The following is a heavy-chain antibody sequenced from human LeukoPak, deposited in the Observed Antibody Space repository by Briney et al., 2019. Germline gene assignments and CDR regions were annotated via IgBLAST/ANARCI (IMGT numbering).Heavy chain of an antibody. D-gene: IGHD4-17*01. J-gene: IGHJ5*02. Sequence: GGSLRLSCAASGFTFSRYCMSWVRQAPGKGLEWVATIKQDGNEKFYMDSVKGRFTISRDNAKNSLYLQMSSLRAEDTATYYCARDGPDYGDFNWFAPWGQGTPVTVSS. V-gene: IGHV3-7*01. CDR2: IKQDGNEK. CDR1: GFTFSRYC. CDR3: ARDGPDYGDFNWFAP.